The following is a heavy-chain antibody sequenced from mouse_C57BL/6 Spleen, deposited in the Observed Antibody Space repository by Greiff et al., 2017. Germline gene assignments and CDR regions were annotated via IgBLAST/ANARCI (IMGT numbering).Heavy chain of an antibody. CDR3: ARDYGSIYAMDY. CDR1: GFTFSDYG. V-gene: IGHV5-15*04. D-gene: IGHD1-1*01. J-gene: IGHJ4*01. CDR2: ISNLAYSI. Sequence: EVMLVESGGGLVQPGGSLKLSCAASGFTFSDYGMAWVRQAPRKGPEWVAFISNLAYSIYYADTVTGRFTISRENAKNTLYLEMSSLRSEDTAMYYCARDYGSIYAMDYWGQGTSVTVSS.